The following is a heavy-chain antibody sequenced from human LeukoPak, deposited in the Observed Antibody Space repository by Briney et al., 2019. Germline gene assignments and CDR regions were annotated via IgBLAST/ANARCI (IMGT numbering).Heavy chain of an antibody. D-gene: IGHD3-22*01. Sequence: ASVKVSCKASGYTFTGYYMHWVRQAPGQGLEWMGRINPNSGGTNYAQKFQGRVTMTRDTSISAAYMELSSLRSDDTAVYYCARDYDSSGYYYANYWGQGTLVTVSS. CDR2: INPNSGGT. J-gene: IGHJ4*02. CDR1: GYTFTGYY. CDR3: ARDYDSSGYYYANY. V-gene: IGHV1-2*06.